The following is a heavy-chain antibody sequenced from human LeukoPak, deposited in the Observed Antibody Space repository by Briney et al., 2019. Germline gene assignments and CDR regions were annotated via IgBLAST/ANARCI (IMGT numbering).Heavy chain of an antibody. CDR1: GYSISSGYY. V-gene: IGHV4-38-2*02. CDR3: ARDLVGAWGYYYYGMDV. J-gene: IGHJ6*02. CDR2: IYHSGST. Sequence: SETLSLTCTVSGYSISSGYYWGWIRQPPGKGLEWIGSIYHSGSTYYNPSLKSRVTISVDTSKNQFSLKLSSVTAADTAVYYCARDLVGAWGYYYYGMDVWGQGTTVTVSS. D-gene: IGHD1-26*01.